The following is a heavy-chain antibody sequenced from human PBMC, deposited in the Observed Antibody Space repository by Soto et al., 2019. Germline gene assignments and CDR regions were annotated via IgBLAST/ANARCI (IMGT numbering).Heavy chain of an antibody. CDR2: ISAYNGNT. J-gene: IGHJ4*02. D-gene: IGHD2-15*01. CDR1: GYTVTSYG. Sequence: ALVKVDRMASGYTVTSYGISWVRQARGQGLEWMGWISAYNGNTNYAQKLQGRVTMTTDTSTSTAYMELRSLRSDDTAVYYCARGKGLDMYYLDHRAQGTLVTVSS. V-gene: IGHV1-18*01. CDR3: ARGKGLDMYYLDH.